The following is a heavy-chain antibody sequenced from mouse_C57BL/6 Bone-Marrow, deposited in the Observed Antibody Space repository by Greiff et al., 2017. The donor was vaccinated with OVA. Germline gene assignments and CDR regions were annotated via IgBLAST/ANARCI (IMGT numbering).Heavy chain of an antibody. CDR3: ARAGYYGNYVEYYVDY. Sequence: VQLQQPGTELVKPGASVKLSCKASGYTFTSYWMHWVKQRPGQGLEWIGNINPSNGGTNYNEKFKSKATLTVDKSSSTAYMQLSSLTSEDSAVYYCARAGYYGNYVEYYVDYWGQGTTLTVSS. J-gene: IGHJ2*01. D-gene: IGHD2-1*01. CDR2: INPSNGGT. CDR1: GYTFTSYW. V-gene: IGHV1-53*01.